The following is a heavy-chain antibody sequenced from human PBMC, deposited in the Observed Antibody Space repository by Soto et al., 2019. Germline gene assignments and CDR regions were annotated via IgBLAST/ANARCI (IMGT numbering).Heavy chain of an antibody. Sequence: GGSLRLSCAASGVTFNTYWMHWVRQAPGKGLVWVSRINIDGSFTTFAGSVKGRFTVSRDNAKNTLYLQMNSLRSEDTAVYYCAAGRRVVVAATLPYGMDVWGQGTTVTVSS. CDR2: INIDGSFT. D-gene: IGHD2-15*01. CDR1: GVTFNTYW. V-gene: IGHV3-74*01. CDR3: AAGRRVVVAATLPYGMDV. J-gene: IGHJ6*02.